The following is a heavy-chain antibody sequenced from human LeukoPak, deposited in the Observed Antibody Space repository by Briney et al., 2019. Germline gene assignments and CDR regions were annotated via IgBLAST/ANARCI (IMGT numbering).Heavy chain of an antibody. J-gene: IGHJ6*04. D-gene: IGHD6-13*01. CDR3: ATGDSSSWIGLGDFDYYYGMDV. Sequence: ASVKVSCKVFGYTLTELSMHWVRQAPGKGLEWMGGFDPEDGETIYAQKFQGRVTMTEDTSTDTAYMELSSLRSEDTAVYYCATGDSSSWIGLGDFDYYYGMDVWGKGTTVTVSS. CDR2: FDPEDGET. CDR1: GYTLTELS. V-gene: IGHV1-24*01.